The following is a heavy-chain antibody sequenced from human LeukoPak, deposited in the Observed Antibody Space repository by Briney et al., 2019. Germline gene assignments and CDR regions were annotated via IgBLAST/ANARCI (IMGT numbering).Heavy chain of an antibody. V-gene: IGHV3-30*02. Sequence: GGSLRLSCAASGFTFSSYGMHWVRQAPGKGLEWVAFIRYDGSNKCYADSVKGRFTISRDNSKNTLYLQMNSLRAEDTAVYYCAKDRVAARPDPYYFDYWGQGTLVTVSS. J-gene: IGHJ4*02. CDR3: AKDRVAARPDPYYFDY. CDR2: IRYDGSNK. CDR1: GFTFSSYG. D-gene: IGHD6-6*01.